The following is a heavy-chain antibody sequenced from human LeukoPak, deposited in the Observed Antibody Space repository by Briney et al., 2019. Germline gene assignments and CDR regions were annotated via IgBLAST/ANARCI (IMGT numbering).Heavy chain of an antibody. D-gene: IGHD6-6*01. Sequence: SETLSLTCGVYGGSFSGYHWTWIRLRPGKGLEWIGDIDHSGSTHYNPSLKSRVTISVDTSNNQFSLKLHSVTAADTAVYYCARGFPSSSRWFDPWGQGTLVTVSS. CDR2: IDHSGST. CDR1: GGSFSGYH. V-gene: IGHV4-34*01. J-gene: IGHJ5*02. CDR3: ARGFPSSSRWFDP.